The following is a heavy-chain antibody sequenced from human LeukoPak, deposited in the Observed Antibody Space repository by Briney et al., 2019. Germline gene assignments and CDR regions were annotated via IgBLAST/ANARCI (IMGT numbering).Heavy chain of an antibody. V-gene: IGHV4-61*01. CDR3: ARGGSSWYYYYYGMDV. D-gene: IGHD6-13*01. Sequence: SETLSLTCTVSGGSVSSGSYYWSWIRQPPGKGLEWIGYIYYNGSTNYNPSLKSRVTISVDTSKNQFSLKLSSVTAADTAVYYCARGGSSWYYYYYGMDVWGKGTTVTVSS. CDR1: GGSVSSGSYY. J-gene: IGHJ6*04. CDR2: IYYNGST.